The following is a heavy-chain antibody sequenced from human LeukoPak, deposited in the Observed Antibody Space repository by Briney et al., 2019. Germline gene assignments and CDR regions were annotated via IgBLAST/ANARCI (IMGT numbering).Heavy chain of an antibody. Sequence: GGSLRLSCAASGFTFDDYAMHWVRQAPGKGLEWVSGISWNSGSVGYADSVKGRFTISRDNAKNSLYLQMNSLRAEDTAVYYCARGYSYGPYFDYWGQGTLVTVSS. D-gene: IGHD5-18*01. J-gene: IGHJ4*02. V-gene: IGHV3-9*01. CDR3: ARGYSYGPYFDY. CDR1: GFTFDDYA. CDR2: ISWNSGSV.